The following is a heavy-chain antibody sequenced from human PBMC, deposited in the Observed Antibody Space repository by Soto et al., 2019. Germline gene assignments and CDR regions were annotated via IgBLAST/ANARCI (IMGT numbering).Heavy chain of an antibody. CDR1: GFTFSSYL. J-gene: IGHJ6*02. Sequence: GGSLRLSCAAAGFTFSSYLMTWFRQAPGKGLEWVADMNQNGGEKYYVDSVKGRFTISRDNARTSLFLQMNSLRVEDTGIYYCARVDCSPSDCYNLYYGRDVWGQGT. V-gene: IGHV3-7*04. D-gene: IGHD2-2*02. CDR3: ARVDCSPSDCYNLYYGRDV. CDR2: MNQNGGEK.